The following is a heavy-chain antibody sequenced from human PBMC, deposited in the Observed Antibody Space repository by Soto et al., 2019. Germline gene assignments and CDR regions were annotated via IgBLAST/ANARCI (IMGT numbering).Heavy chain of an antibody. D-gene: IGHD2-15*01. J-gene: IGHJ4*02. CDR3: ARGGGRASATLDY. CDR1: GFTFSSYG. V-gene: IGHV3-33*01. Sequence: QGQLVESGGGVVEPGRSLRLSCAASGFTFSSYGMHWVRQAPGKGLEWVAFIWYDGSNKYHEDSVKGRFTITRDNSKNTVYLPMNSLRVEDTSVYYCARGGGRASATLDYWGQGTLVTVSS. CDR2: IWYDGSNK.